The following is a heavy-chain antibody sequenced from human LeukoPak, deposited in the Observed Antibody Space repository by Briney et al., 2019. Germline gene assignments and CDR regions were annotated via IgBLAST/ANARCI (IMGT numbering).Heavy chain of an antibody. CDR3: ATFGLLGSGSFVDY. V-gene: IGHV4-59*01. J-gene: IGHJ4*02. CDR1: GGSISSYY. CDR2: IYYSGST. D-gene: IGHD3-10*01. Sequence: PSETLSLTCTVSGGSISSYYWSWIRQPPGEGLEWIGYIYYSGSTNYNPSLKSRVTISVDTSKNQFSLKLSSVTAADTAVYYCATFGLLGSGSFVDYWGQGTLVTVSS.